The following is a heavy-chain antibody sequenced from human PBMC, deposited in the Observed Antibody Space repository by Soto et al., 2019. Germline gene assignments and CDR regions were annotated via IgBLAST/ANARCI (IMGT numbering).Heavy chain of an antibody. CDR3: AKEEVTMVRGVIKDYYGMDV. V-gene: IGHV3-30*18. CDR1: GFTFSSYG. Sequence: GSLRLSCAASGFTFSSYGMHWVRQAPGKGLEWVAVISYDGSNKYYADSVKGRFTISRDNSKNTLYLQMNSLRAEDTAVYYCAKEEVTMVRGVIKDYYGMDVWGQGTTVTVSS. D-gene: IGHD3-10*01. CDR2: ISYDGSNK. J-gene: IGHJ6*02.